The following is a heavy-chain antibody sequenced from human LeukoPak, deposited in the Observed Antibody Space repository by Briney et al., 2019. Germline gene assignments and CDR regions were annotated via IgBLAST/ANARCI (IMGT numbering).Heavy chain of an antibody. CDR1: GFTFSSYA. J-gene: IGHJ4*02. V-gene: IGHV3-23*01. Sequence: GGSLRLSCAASGFTFSSYAMSWVRQAPGKGLEWVSAISGSGGSTYYADSVKGRFTISRDSSKNTLYLQMNSLRAEDTAVYYCAKDLLGATPLLEGEYWGQGTLVTVSS. CDR3: AKDLLGATPLLEGEY. CDR2: ISGSGGST. D-gene: IGHD1-26*01.